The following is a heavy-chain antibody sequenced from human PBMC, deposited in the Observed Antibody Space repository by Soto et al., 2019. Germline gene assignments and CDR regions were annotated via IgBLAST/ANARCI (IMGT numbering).Heavy chain of an antibody. CDR3: ARGGYSYGYHYLNY. CDR2: IYYSGST. Sequence: PSETLSLTCTVSGGSISSYYWSWIRQPPGKGLEWIGYIYYSGSTNYNPSLKSRVTISVDTSKNQFSLKLSSVTAADTAVYYCARGGYSYGYHYLNYWGQGTLVTVSS. V-gene: IGHV4-59*01. CDR1: GGSISSYY. D-gene: IGHD5-18*01. J-gene: IGHJ4*02.